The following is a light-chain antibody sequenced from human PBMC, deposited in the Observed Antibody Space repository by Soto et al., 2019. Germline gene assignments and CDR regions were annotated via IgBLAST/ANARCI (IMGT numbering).Light chain of an antibody. J-gene: IGKJ4*01. Sequence: DIQMTQSPSXLXGXXGXXXTXXCRASQSISSWLAWYQQKPGKAPKLLIYDASSLESGVPSRFSGSGSGTEFTLTISNLQPDDFATYYCQQYNSYPLTFGGGTKVDIK. V-gene: IGKV1-5*01. CDR1: QSISSW. CDR3: QQYNSYPLT. CDR2: DAS.